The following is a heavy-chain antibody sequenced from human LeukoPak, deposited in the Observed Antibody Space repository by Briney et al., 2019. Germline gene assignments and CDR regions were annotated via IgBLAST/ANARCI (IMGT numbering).Heavy chain of an antibody. CDR3: SSVGAGFRVASFDY. CDR2: VYYSGST. Sequence: PSETLSLTCAVSGESVSSSSYYWGWIRQLPGKGLEWIGRVYYSGSTYYNPSLKSRVIISVDKSKNQFSLKLSSVAAADTAVYSCSSVGAGFRVASFDYWGQGTLVTVSS. J-gene: IGHJ4*02. CDR1: GESVSSSSYY. V-gene: IGHV4-39*07. D-gene: IGHD1-26*01.